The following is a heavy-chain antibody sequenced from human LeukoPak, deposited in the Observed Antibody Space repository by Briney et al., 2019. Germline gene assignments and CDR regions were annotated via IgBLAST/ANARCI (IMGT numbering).Heavy chain of an antibody. J-gene: IGHJ4*02. CDR2: INHSGST. D-gene: IGHD4-11*01. Sequence: SQTLSLTCAVYGGSFSGYYWSWIRQPPGKGLEWIGEINHSGSTNYNPSLKSRVTISVDTSKNQFSLKLSSVTAADTAVYYCARVSMTTDYWGQGTLVTVSS. CDR1: GGSFSGYY. V-gene: IGHV4-34*01. CDR3: ARVSMTTDY.